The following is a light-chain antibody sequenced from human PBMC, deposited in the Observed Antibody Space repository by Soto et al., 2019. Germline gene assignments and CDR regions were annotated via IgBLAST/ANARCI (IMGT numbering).Light chain of an antibody. Sequence: QSALTQPVSVSGSPGQSITISCTGTSSDVGGYNYVSWDQQQSGKAPKLMIHEVSNRPSGVSNRFSGSKSGNTASLTISGLQAEDEADYYCSSYTSSRAYVFGIGTKVTVL. CDR2: EVS. CDR1: SSDVGGYNY. CDR3: SSYTSSRAYV. V-gene: IGLV2-14*01. J-gene: IGLJ1*01.